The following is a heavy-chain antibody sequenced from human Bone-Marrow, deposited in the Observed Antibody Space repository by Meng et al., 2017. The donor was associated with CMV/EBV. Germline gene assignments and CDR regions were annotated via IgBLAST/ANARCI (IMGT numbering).Heavy chain of an antibody. Sequence: ASVKVSCKASGYTFTGYYMHWVRQAPGQGLEWMGWINPNSGGTNYAQKFQGRVTMTRDTSISTAYMELSRLKSDDTAVYYCARIYYYDGSGYYPFDYWGQGKLVTRYS. V-gene: IGHV1-2*02. D-gene: IGHD3-22*01. CDR2: INPNSGGT. CDR3: ARIYYYDGSGYYPFDY. CDR1: GYTFTGYY. J-gene: IGHJ4*02.